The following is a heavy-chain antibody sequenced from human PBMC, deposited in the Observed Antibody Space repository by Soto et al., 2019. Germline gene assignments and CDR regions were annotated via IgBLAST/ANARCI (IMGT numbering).Heavy chain of an antibody. J-gene: IGHJ4*02. D-gene: IGHD3-10*01. V-gene: IGHV3-23*01. CDR2: FIGSGGST. Sequence: PGGSLRLSCAASGFTFSSYAMSWVRQAPGKGLEWVSVFIGSGGSTYYADFLKGRFTISRDNSKNTLYLQLNGLRAEDTAVYYCAKDQHPRLNILLWFGEASGFDYWGQGTLVTVSS. CDR3: AKDQHPRLNILLWFGEASGFDY. CDR1: GFTFSSYA.